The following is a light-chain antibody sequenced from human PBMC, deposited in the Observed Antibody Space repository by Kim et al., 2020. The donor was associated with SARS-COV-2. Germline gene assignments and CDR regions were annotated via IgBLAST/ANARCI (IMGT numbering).Light chain of an antibody. CDR2: TAS. Sequence: ASVGDRVTITCRASQDIHSWLAWYQQKPGKAPNLLIYTASILQNGVPSRFSGSRSGTDFTLTISSLQPEDFATYYCQQANTFPLTFGGGTKVDIK. CDR1: QDIHSW. J-gene: IGKJ4*01. CDR3: QQANTFPLT. V-gene: IGKV1-12*01.